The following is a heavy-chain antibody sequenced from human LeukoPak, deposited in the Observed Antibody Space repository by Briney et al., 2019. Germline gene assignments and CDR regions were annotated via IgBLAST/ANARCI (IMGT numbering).Heavy chain of an antibody. CDR1: GFTFSSYW. V-gene: IGHV3-7*01. CDR3: ARGPAFMPRVLTGYYTYYYYGMDV. J-gene: IGHJ6*02. Sequence: GGSLRLSCAASGFTFSSYWMSWVRQAPGKGLEWVANIKEDGSEKNYVDSLKGRFTISRDNAKNSLYLQMNSLRAEDTAVYYCARGPAFMPRVLTGYYTYYYYGMDVWGQGTTVTVSS. CDR2: IKEDGSEK. D-gene: IGHD3-9*01.